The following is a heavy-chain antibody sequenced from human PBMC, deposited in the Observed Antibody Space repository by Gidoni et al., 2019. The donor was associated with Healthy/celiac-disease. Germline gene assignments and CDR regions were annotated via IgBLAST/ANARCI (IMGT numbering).Heavy chain of an antibody. CDR2: INAGNGNT. D-gene: IGHD5-12*01. CDR3: AREEGSGYDLQGLDY. J-gene: IGHJ4*02. CDR1: GYTFTSYA. Sequence: QVQLVQSGAEVKKPGASVKVSCKASGYTFTSYAMHWVRQAPGQRLEWMGWINAGNGNTKYSQKFQGRVTITRDTSASTAYMELSSLRSEDTAVYYCAREEGSGYDLQGLDYWGQGTLVTVSS. V-gene: IGHV1-3*01.